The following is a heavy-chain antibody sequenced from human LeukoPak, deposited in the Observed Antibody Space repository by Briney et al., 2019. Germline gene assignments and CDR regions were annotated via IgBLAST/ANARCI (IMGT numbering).Heavy chain of an antibody. D-gene: IGHD3-3*01. J-gene: IGHJ4*02. CDR2: INTNTGNP. CDR1: GYTFTSYA. V-gene: IGHV7-4-1*02. Sequence: ASVKVSCKASGYTFTSYAMNWVRQAPGQGLEWMGWINTNTGNPTYAQGFAGRFVFSLDTSVSTAYLQISSLKAEDIAVYYCARVSRSRGEWLFDNWGQGTLVTVSS. CDR3: ARVSRSRGEWLFDN.